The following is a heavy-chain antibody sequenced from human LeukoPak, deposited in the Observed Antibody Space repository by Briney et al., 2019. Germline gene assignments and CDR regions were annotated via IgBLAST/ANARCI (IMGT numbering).Heavy chain of an antibody. D-gene: IGHD2/OR15-2a*01. J-gene: IGHJ5*02. CDR1: GGSISSSSYY. Sequence: SETLSLTCTVSGGSISSSSYYWGWIRQPPGKGLEWIGNIFYSGSTDYSPSLRSRVTISVDTSKNQFSLKLSSVTAADTAVYYCARRLLIRNWSDPWGQGPLVTVSS. CDR3: ARRLLIRNWSDP. CDR2: IFYSGST. V-gene: IGHV4-39*07.